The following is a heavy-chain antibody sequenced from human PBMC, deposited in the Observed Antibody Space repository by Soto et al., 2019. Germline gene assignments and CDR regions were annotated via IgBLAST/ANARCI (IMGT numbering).Heavy chain of an antibody. J-gene: IGHJ4*02. CDR2: INSDGSST. D-gene: IGHD2-15*01. CDR3: VRTSLVVAAATREDY. V-gene: IGHV3-74*01. Sequence: GGSLRLSCAAFGFTFSSYWMHWVRQAPGKGLVWVSRINSDGSSTSYADSVKGRFTISRDNAKNTLYLQMNSLRAEDTAVYYCVRTSLVVAAATREDYWGQGALVTVSS. CDR1: GFTFSSYW.